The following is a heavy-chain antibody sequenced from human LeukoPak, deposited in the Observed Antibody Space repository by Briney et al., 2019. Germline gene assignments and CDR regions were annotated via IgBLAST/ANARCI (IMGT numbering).Heavy chain of an antibody. CDR2: ISAYNGNT. J-gene: IGHJ4*02. CDR1: GYTFTSYG. V-gene: IGHV1-18*01. D-gene: IGHD6-13*01. Sequence: ASVKVSCKASGYTFTSYGISWVRRAPGQGLEWMGWISAYNGNTNYAQKLQGRVTMTTDTSTSTAYMELRSLRSDDTAVYYCARATGYSSSWYPYYFDYWGQGTLVTVSS. CDR3: ARATGYSSSWYPYYFDY.